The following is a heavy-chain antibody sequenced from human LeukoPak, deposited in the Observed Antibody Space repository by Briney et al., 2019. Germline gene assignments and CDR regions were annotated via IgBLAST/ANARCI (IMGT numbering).Heavy chain of an antibody. CDR2: IYYSGST. J-gene: IGHJ4*02. D-gene: IGHD6-13*01. CDR3: VRGLGQQLVKYFDY. Sequence: SETLSLTCTVSGGSISSSSYYWGWIRQPPGKGLEWIGSIYYSGSTYYNPSLKSRVTISVDTSKNQFSLKLSSVTAADTAVYYCVRGLGQQLVKYFDYWGQGTLVTVSS. V-gene: IGHV4-39*07. CDR1: GGSISSSSYY.